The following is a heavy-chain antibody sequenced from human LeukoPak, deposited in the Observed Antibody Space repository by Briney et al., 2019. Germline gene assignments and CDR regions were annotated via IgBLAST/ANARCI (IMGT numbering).Heavy chain of an antibody. D-gene: IGHD2-2*01. CDR1: GGSVGSGSYY. V-gene: IGHV4-61*01. CDR3: AREVASYYFDY. CDR2: IYHSGST. Sequence: SETLSLTCTVSGGSVGSGSYYWSWIRQPPGKGLEWIGKIYHSGSTNYNPSLKSRVTISVDKSKNQFSLKLSSVTAADTAVYYCAREVASYYFDYWGQGTLVTVSS. J-gene: IGHJ4*02.